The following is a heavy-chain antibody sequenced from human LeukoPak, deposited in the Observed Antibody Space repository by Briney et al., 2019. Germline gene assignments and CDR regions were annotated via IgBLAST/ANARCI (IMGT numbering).Heavy chain of an antibody. CDR3: ARVGFGNTPHPIDY. Sequence: SETLPLTCTVSGGSISSYDWSWIRQPPGKGLEWIGYIYYTGSTNYNPSLKSRVTISVDTSKNQFSLELSSVTAADTAVYYCARVGFGNTPHPIDYWGQGTLVTVSS. V-gene: IGHV4-59*01. CDR2: IYYTGST. J-gene: IGHJ4*02. CDR1: GGSISSYD. D-gene: IGHD4-23*01.